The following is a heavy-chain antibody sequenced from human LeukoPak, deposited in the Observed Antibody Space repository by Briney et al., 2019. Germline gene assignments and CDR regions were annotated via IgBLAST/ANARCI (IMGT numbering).Heavy chain of an antibody. CDR2: ISGSGGST. CDR1: GFTFSGYA. CDR3: AKDPQSIAAAGTDY. D-gene: IGHD6-13*01. V-gene: IGHV3-23*01. Sequence: GGSLRLSCAASGFTFSGYAMSWVRQAPGKGLEWVSAISGSGGSTYYADSVKGRFTISRDNSKNTLYLQMNSLRAEDTAVYYCAKDPQSIAAAGTDYWGQGTLVTVSS. J-gene: IGHJ4*02.